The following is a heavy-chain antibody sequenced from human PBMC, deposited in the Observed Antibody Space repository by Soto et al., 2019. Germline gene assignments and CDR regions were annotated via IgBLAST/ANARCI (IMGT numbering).Heavy chain of an antibody. Sequence: SETLSLTCTVSGGSISSSSYYWGWIRQPPGKGLEWIGSIYYSGSTNYNPSLKSRVTISVDTSKNQFSLKLSSVTAADTAVYYCARLMWVDYDFWSGYYGGNWFDPWGQGTLVTVSS. D-gene: IGHD3-3*01. V-gene: IGHV4-39*01. J-gene: IGHJ5*02. CDR1: GGSISSSSYY. CDR3: ARLMWVDYDFWSGYYGGNWFDP. CDR2: IYYSGST.